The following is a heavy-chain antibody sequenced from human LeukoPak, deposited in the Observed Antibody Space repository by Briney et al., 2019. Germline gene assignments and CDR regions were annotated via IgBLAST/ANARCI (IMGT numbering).Heavy chain of an antibody. J-gene: IGHJ6*02. Sequence: TGGSLRLSRAASGFTFSSYGMHWVRQAPGKGLEWVAVISYDGSNKYYADSVKGRFTISRDNSKNTLYLQMNSLRAEDTAVYYCAKDALSAKWVTLQKSYGMDVWGQGTTVTVSS. D-gene: IGHD4-11*01. CDR3: AKDALSAKWVTLQKSYGMDV. CDR2: ISYDGSNK. CDR1: GFTFSSYG. V-gene: IGHV3-30*18.